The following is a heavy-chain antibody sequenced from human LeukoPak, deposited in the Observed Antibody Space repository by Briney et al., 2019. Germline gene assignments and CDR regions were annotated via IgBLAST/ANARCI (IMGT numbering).Heavy chain of an antibody. CDR1: GFTFSGYW. CDR2: IKSDGSEK. D-gene: IGHD3-16*01. Sequence: GGSLRLSCAASGFTFSGYWMSWVRQAPGKGLEWLANIKSDGSEKYYVDSVKGRSTISRDNAKDSLYLQMNSLRPEDTAVYYCARISRYGLDYWGQGTLVTVSS. V-gene: IGHV3-7*04. CDR3: ARISRYGLDY. J-gene: IGHJ4*02.